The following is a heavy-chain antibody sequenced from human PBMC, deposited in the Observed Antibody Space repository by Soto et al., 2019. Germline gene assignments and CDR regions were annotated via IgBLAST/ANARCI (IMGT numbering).Heavy chain of an antibody. Sequence: QVNLVQSGAEVKKPGSSVRVSGKTSGYTFSNYAISWVRQAPGQGLEWMGWINTGSGYTNYAHDRVTMTKDASTYTAYLEVTSLRSDDTAIYYCARDRVYTGGSDADYWGQGTLVTVSS. CDR1: GYTFSNYA. D-gene: IGHD2-8*02. CDR3: ARDRVYTGGSDADY. CDR2: INTGSGYT. V-gene: IGHV1-18*01. J-gene: IGHJ4*02.